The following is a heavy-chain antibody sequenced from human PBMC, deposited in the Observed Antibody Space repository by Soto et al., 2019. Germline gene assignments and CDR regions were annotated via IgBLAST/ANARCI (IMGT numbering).Heavy chain of an antibody. CDR3: ARLRTFYRHFED. Sequence: QVQLVQSGAEVKRPGSSMKVSCKASGGTFSNYVISWVRQAPGQGLEWVGGIIPIFGTTSYAQKFQGRVTITADESTTTAYMELSSLRSGDTAVYFCARLRTFYRHFEDWGQGTLVTVSS. CDR1: GGTFSNYV. V-gene: IGHV1-69*01. D-gene: IGHD3-3*02. CDR2: IIPIFGTT. J-gene: IGHJ4*02.